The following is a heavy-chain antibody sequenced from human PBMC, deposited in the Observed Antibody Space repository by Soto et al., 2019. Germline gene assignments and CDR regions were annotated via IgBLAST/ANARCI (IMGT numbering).Heavy chain of an antibody. V-gene: IGHV1-18*01. CDR2: ISAYNGNT. D-gene: IGHD5-18*01. CDR1: GYTFTSYG. J-gene: IGHJ3*02. CDR3: ARVGGYSYGWTPDAFDI. Sequence: ASVKVSCKASGYTFTSYGISWVRQAPGQGLEWMGWISAYNGNTNYAQKLQGRVTMTTDTSTSTAYMELRSLRPDDTAVYYCARVGGYSYGWTPDAFDIWGQGTMVPVSS.